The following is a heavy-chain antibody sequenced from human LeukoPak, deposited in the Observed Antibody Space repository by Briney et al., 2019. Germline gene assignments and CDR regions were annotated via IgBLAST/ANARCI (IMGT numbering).Heavy chain of an antibody. CDR1: GLTFRTYA. Sequence: VRTLSLSPAPSGLTFRTYAMNSVRQAPGQGLEWVSSITSSNNYIYYGDSVKGRFTISRDDAKNSLFLQMNSLRAEDTATYYCARGEFGDYYYFYMDVWGKGTTVTVSS. V-gene: IGHV3-21*01. D-gene: IGHD2/OR15-2a*01. CDR2: ITSSNNYI. J-gene: IGHJ6*03. CDR3: ARGEFGDYYYFYMDV.